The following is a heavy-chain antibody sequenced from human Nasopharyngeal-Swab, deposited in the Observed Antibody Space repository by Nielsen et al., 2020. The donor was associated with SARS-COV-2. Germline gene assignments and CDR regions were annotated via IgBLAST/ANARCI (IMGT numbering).Heavy chain of an antibody. V-gene: IGHV4-39*01. CDR3: VRSSSWCYFDY. D-gene: IGHD6-13*01. J-gene: IGHJ4*02. CDR1: GDSIAYSTFY. Sequence: SETLSLTCTVSGDSIAYSTFYWGWIRQPPGKGLEWIGNIYYNGNTYQNPSLKSRLTISVDKSKNQFSLQLSSVTAADTAVYYCVRSSSWCYFDYWAQGTQVTVSS. CDR2: IYYNGNT.